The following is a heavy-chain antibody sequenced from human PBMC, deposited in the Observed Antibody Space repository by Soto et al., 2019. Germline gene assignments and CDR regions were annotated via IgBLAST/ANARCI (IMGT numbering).Heavy chain of an antibody. CDR2: IYLTGIT. Sequence: WTWIRQPPGKGLEWIGHIYLTGITYYNPSLKSRVTLSVDRSKNQFSLTLSSVTAADTAVYYCARGHYGGHGFDVWGQGTTVTVSS. V-gene: IGHV4-30-2*01. J-gene: IGHJ6*02. D-gene: IGHD4-17*01. CDR3: ARGHYGGHGFDV.